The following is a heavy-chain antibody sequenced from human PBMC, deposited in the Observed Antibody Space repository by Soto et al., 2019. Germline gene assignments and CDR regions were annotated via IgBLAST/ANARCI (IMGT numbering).Heavy chain of an antibody. CDR2: IYHGGST. Sequence: SETLSLTCAVSGGSISSGGYSWSWIRQPPGKGLEWIGYIYHGGSTYYNSSLKSRVTISVDRSKNQFSLKLSSVTAADTAVYYCARIPSPWGQGTLVTVSS. V-gene: IGHV4-30-2*01. CDR3: ARIPSP. D-gene: IGHD2-21*01. CDR1: GGSISSGGYS. J-gene: IGHJ5*02.